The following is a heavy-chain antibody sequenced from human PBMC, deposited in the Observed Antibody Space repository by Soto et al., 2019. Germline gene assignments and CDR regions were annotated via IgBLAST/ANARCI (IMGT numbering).Heavy chain of an antibody. J-gene: IGHJ4*02. V-gene: IGHV1-69*13. D-gene: IGHD5-12*01. CDR1: GGTFSSYA. CDR2: IIPIFGTA. CDR3: ARSPRSRDGYNFFFDY. Sequence: SVKVSCKASGGTFSSYAISWVLQAPGQGLEWMGGIIPIFGTANYAQKFQGRVTITADESTSTAYMELSSLRSEDTAVYYCARSPRSRDGYNFFFDYWGQGTLVTVSS.